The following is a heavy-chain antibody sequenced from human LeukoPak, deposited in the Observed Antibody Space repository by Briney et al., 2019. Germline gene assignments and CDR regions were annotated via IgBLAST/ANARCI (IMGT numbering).Heavy chain of an antibody. D-gene: IGHD2-21*01. Sequence: GGSLRLSCTASGFAVSNNHMTWVRQAPGQGLEWVSAISGSGGSTYYADSVKGRFTISRDNSKNTLYLQMNSLRAEDTAVYYCAKAYCGGDCYGGPSDYWGQGTLVTVSS. CDR1: GFAVSNNH. CDR3: AKAYCGGDCYGGPSDY. J-gene: IGHJ4*02. CDR2: ISGSGGST. V-gene: IGHV3-23*01.